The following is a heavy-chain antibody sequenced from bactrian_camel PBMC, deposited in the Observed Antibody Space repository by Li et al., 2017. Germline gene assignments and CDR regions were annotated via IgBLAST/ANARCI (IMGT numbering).Heavy chain of an antibody. CDR1: GYTGSNSC. V-gene: IGHV3S40*01. Sequence: VQLVESGGGSVRTGGSLRLSCAASGYTGSNSCWGWFRQAPGKEREWVALVRMGGVYTDYAASVKGRFTISAHNTNNTVFLQMGSLKPEDTGTYYCAAGAPYCAAGAGARIFPYWGQGTQVTVS. CDR2: VRMGGVYT. CDR3: AAGAPYCAAGAGARIFPY. D-gene: IGHD1*01. J-gene: IGHJ4*01.